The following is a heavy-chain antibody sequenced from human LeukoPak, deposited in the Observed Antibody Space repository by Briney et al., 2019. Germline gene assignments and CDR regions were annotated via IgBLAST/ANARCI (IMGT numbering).Heavy chain of an antibody. V-gene: IGHV4-30-4*08. J-gene: IGHJ4*02. D-gene: IGHD3-3*01. Sequence: PSETLSLTCTVSGGSLSSGSYYWSWIRQPPGKGLEWIGYIYYSGSTYYNPSLKSRVTISVDTSKNQFSLKLSSVTAADTAVYYCARKSRYYDFWSNPSLVDYWGQGTLVTVSS. CDR1: GGSLSSGSYY. CDR2: IYYSGST. CDR3: ARKSRYYDFWSNPSLVDY.